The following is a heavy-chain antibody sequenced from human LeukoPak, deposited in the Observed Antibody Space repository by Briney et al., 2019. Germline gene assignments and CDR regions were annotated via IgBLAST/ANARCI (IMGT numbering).Heavy chain of an antibody. CDR1: GFIFSRYG. D-gene: IGHD2-8*01. V-gene: IGHV3-33*06. CDR2: IWFDGSKE. J-gene: IGHJ6*02. CDR3: AKLSAIPGVDGMDV. Sequence: GGSLRLSCAASGFIFSRYGMHWVRQAPGKGLEWVAVIWFDGSKEYYADFVKGRFTISRDNSKNTLYPQMNSLRAEDTAVYYCAKLSAIPGVDGMDVWGQGTTVTVSS.